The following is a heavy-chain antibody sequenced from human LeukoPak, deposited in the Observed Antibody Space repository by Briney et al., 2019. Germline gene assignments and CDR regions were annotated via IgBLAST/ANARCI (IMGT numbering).Heavy chain of an antibody. CDR3: ARGAIRRRDAFDI. CDR1: GGSISSGVYS. J-gene: IGHJ3*02. Sequence: SETLSLTCAVSGGSISSGVYSWGWIRQPPGKGLEWIGSIYHSGGTYYNPSLKSRVTISVDTSKNQFSLKLSSVTAADTAVYYCARGAIRRRDAFDIWGQGTMVTVSS. CDR2: IYHSGGT. D-gene: IGHD3-3*01. V-gene: IGHV4-30-2*05.